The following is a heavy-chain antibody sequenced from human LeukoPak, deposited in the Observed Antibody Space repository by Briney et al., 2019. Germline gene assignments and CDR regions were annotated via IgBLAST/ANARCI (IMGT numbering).Heavy chain of an antibody. V-gene: IGHV4-59*01. Sequence: PETLSLTCTVYGGSISSYYWSWIRQPPGKGLEWIGYIYYSVSNNYNPSLKSRVTISVDTSKNQFSLKLSSVTAADTAVYYCARAADIVVVPAGAPYYYYGMDVWGQGTTVTVSS. D-gene: IGHD2-2*01. J-gene: IGHJ6*02. CDR3: ARAADIVVVPAGAPYYYYGMDV. CDR1: GGSISSYY. CDR2: IYYSVSN.